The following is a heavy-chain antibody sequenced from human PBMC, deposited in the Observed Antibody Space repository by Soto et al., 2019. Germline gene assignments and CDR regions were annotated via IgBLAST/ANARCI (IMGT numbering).Heavy chain of an antibody. D-gene: IGHD2-21*02. J-gene: IGHJ3*02. CDR2: ISGSGGST. CDR3: AKDWTAI. CDR1: GFTFSSYS. Sequence: EVQLLESGGDFVQPGGSLRISCAASGFTFSSYSMTWVRQAPGKGMEWVSTISGSGGSTYYKDSLKGRFTISRDNSKNTLYLQMNSLRAEDTAVYYCAKDWTAIWGQETMVTVSS. V-gene: IGHV3-23*01.